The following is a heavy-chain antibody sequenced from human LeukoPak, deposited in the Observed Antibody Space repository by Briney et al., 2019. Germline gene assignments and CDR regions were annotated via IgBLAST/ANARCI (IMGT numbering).Heavy chain of an antibody. Sequence: GASVKVSCKASGYTFTSYGISWVRQAPGQRLEWMGWINAGNGNTKYSQKFQGRVTITRDTSASTAYMELSSLRSEDTAVYYCARGSYYYDSSGYYFNAFDIWGQGTMVTVSS. CDR2: INAGNGNT. V-gene: IGHV1-3*01. D-gene: IGHD3-22*01. CDR3: ARGSYYYDSSGYYFNAFDI. CDR1: GYTFTSYG. J-gene: IGHJ3*02.